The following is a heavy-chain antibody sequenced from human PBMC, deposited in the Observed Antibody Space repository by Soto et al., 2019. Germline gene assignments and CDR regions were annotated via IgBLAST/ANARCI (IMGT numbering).Heavy chain of an antibody. D-gene: IGHD4-17*01. CDR1: GGTFSSYA. V-gene: IGHV1-69*13. J-gene: IGHJ6*01. CDR2: IIPIFGTA. Sequence: SVKVSCKASGGTFSSYAISWVRQAPGQGLEWMGGIIPIFGTANYAQKFQGRVTITADESTSTAYMELSSLRSEDTAVYYCARGSPVGHDYGDPDYYYGMDVWAQGTTVTVSS. CDR3: ARGSPVGHDYGDPDYYYGMDV.